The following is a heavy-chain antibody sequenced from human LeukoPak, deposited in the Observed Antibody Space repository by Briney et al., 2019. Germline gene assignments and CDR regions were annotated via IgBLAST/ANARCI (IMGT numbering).Heavy chain of an antibody. J-gene: IGHJ4*02. V-gene: IGHV4-59*08. Sequence: PSETLSLTCTVSGGSISSYYWSWIRQPPGKGLEWIGYIYYSGSTNYNPSLKSRVTISVDTSKNQFSLKLSSVTAADTAVYYCAGPGATFIRWGQGTLVTVSS. CDR3: AGPGATFIR. CDR1: GGSISSYY. CDR2: IYYSGST. D-gene: IGHD1-26*01.